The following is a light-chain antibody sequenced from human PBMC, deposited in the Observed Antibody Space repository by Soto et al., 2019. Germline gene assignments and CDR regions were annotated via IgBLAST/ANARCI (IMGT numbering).Light chain of an antibody. J-gene: IGLJ2*01. V-gene: IGLV2-8*01. CDR1: GSDIGAYNY. CDR3: SSFVGGDSFDVI. Sequence: QSALTPPPSASGSPGQSVPISCTGTGSDIGAYNYVSWYQQYPGKAPKVMIYDVIKRPSGVPDRFSGSKSGNTASLTVSGLRADDEAVYYCSSFVGGDSFDVIFGGGTKLTVL. CDR2: DVI.